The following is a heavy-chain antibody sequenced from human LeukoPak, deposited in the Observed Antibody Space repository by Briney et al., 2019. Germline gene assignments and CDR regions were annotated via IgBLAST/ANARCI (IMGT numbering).Heavy chain of an antibody. J-gene: IGHJ4*02. V-gene: IGHV3-23*01. CDR2: ISGSGGST. D-gene: IGHD2-15*01. CDR3: AKGSGDGCFSPLDS. Sequence: AGESLRLSCAASGFTFSSYWMSWVRQAPGRGLEWVSSISGSGGSTYYADSVKGRFTISRDNSKNTLSLQMNSLRAEDTAVYYCAKGSGDGCFSPLDSWGQGTLVTVSS. CDR1: GFTFSSYW.